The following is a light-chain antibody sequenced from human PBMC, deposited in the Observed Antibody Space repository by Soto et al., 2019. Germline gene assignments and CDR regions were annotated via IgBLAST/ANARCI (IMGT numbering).Light chain of an antibody. CDR2: DAS. J-gene: IGKJ2*02. CDR1: QTFSSY. CDR3: QQRSFCPPECT. Sequence: EIVLTQSPATLSLSPGERATLSCRASQTFSSYLAWYQQKPGQAPRLLIYDASNRATGIPARFSGSGSGTDFTLTISSLEPEDFDVYYCQQRSFCPPECTIGHRTQLAIK. V-gene: IGKV3-11*01.